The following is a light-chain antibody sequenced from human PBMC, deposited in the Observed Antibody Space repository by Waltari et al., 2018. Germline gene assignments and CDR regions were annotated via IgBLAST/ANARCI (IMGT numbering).Light chain of an antibody. CDR2: DVS. J-gene: IGLJ3*02. Sequence: QSALTQPASVSGSPGQSITISCTGTSSDVGGYNYVYWYQHHPGKAPKRIIYDVSKRPSGVSNRFSGSKSGNTASLTISGLQAEDEADFYCSSYTSSSTLLFGGGTKLTVL. CDR3: SSYTSSSTLL. CDR1: SSDVGGYNY. V-gene: IGLV2-14*03.